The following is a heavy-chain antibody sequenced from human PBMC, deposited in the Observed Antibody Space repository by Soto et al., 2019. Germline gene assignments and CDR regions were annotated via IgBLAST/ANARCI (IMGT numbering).Heavy chain of an antibody. D-gene: IGHD3-10*01. CDR3: ARDIGEMSAV. CDR2: ISSSSSYI. J-gene: IGHJ4*02. Sequence: GCSLGLSCTCSGFTFISSTMTWVRQGPGKGLEWVSSISSSSSYIYFAASLKGRFTISRDNAKNSLYLQMNSLRAEDTAVYYCARDIGEMSAVWGKGTQVTVSS. V-gene: IGHV3-21*06. CDR1: GFTFISST.